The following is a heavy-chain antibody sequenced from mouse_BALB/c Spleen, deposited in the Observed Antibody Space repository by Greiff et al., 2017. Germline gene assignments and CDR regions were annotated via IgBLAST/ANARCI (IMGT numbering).Heavy chain of an antibody. J-gene: IGHJ3*01. CDR1: GFNIKDTY. CDR3: AREGTMITGWFAY. V-gene: IGHV14-3*02. Sequence: EVHLVESGAELVKPGASVKLSCTASGFNIKDTYMHWVKQRPEQGLEWIGRIDPANGNTKYDPKFQGKATITADTSSNTAYLQLSSLTSEDTAVYYCAREGTMITGWFAYWGQGTLVTVSA. CDR2: IDPANGNT. D-gene: IGHD2-4*01.